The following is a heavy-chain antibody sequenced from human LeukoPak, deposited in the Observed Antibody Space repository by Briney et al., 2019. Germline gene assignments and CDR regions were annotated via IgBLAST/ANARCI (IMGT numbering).Heavy chain of an antibody. CDR1: GFTFSSHA. V-gene: IGHV3-23*01. Sequence: GGSLRLSCDASGFTFSSHAMTWVRQAPGKGLEWVSAISISGHTTYYADAVKGRFTISRDNSKNTVYLQMNSLRAEDTAVYYCANEIRPNDYWGQGTLVTVSS. CDR2: ISISGHTT. D-gene: IGHD4-17*01. J-gene: IGHJ4*02. CDR3: ANEIRPNDY.